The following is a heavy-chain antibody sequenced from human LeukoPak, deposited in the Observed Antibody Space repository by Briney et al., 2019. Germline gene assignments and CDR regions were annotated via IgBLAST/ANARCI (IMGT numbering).Heavy chain of an antibody. CDR2: IYHTGST. CDR1: GGSVSDYY. Sequence: SETLSLTCTISGGSVSDYYWSWIRQSPGKGLEWIGYIYHTGSTSYSPSLKSRVTISADTSQNQFSLKLSSVTAADTAVYYCARGDYGDYHYFDYWGQGTLVTVSS. D-gene: IGHD4-17*01. V-gene: IGHV4-59*02. CDR3: ARGDYGDYHYFDY. J-gene: IGHJ4*02.